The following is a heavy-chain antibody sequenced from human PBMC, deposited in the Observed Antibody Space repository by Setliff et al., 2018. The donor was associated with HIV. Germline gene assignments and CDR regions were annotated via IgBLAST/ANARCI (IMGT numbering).Heavy chain of an antibody. D-gene: IGHD3-10*01. CDR1: GGSIDSFSYY. J-gene: IGHJ4*02. V-gene: IGHV4-39*07. CDR3: ARALGTYYYGSGSYYNSYYFDY. CDR2: IYYTGNT. Sequence: SETLSLTCAVSGGSIDSFSYYWGWIRQTPGKGLEWIGSIYYTGNTYSNSSLKSRVSMSVDTSKKQISLRLHSVTAADTAVYYCARALGTYYYGSGSYYNSYYFDYWGQGTLVTVSS.